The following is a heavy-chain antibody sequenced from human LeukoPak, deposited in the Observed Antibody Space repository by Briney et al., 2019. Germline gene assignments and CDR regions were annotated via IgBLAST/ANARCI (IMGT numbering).Heavy chain of an antibody. CDR3: ARVGGQGLVYYYSGMDV. D-gene: IGHD6-19*01. V-gene: IGHV1-18*01. J-gene: IGHJ6*02. Sequence: ASVKVSCKASGYTFTSYGISWVRQAPGQGLEWMGWISAYNGNTNYAQKLQGRVTMTTDTSTSTAYMELRSLRSDDTAVYHCARVGGQGLVYYYSGMDVWGQGTTVTVS. CDR1: GYTFTSYG. CDR2: ISAYNGNT.